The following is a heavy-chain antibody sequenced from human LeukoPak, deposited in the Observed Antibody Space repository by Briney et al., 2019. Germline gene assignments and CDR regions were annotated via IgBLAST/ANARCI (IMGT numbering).Heavy chain of an antibody. CDR2: IYSGGNI. V-gene: IGHV3-53*01. CDR1: GFTVSSNY. J-gene: IGHJ4*02. CDR3: ARASRYFDWLN. Sequence: GGSLRLSCAASGFTVSSNYMTWVRQAPGKGLEWVSIIYSGGNIYYADSVKGRFTISRDNSKNTLYLQMNSLRAEDTAVYYCARASRYFDWLNWGQGTLVTVSS. D-gene: IGHD3-9*01.